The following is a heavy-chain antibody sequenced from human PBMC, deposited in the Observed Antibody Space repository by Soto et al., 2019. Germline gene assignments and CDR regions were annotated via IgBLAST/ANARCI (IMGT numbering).Heavy chain of an antibody. D-gene: IGHD6-25*01. CDR1: GFTFDDYA. CDR2: ITWNSGSR. Sequence: EVQLVESGGGLVQPGRSLRLSCAASGFTFDDYAMHWVRQAPGKGPEWVSGITWNSGSRGYAESVRGRFPISRDNAKSCLYLQMNSLRAEETALFYCANSKGDLEILQTTAATFWGHFHIWGYGTLVTVPS. V-gene: IGHV3-9*01. CDR3: ANSKGDLEILQTTAATFWGHFHI. J-gene: IGHJ3*02.